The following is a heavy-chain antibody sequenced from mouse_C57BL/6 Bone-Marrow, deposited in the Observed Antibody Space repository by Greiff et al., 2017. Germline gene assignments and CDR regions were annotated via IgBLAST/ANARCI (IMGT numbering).Heavy chain of an antibody. CDR1: GFSLSTFGLG. CDR2: IWWDDDK. V-gene: IGHV8-8*01. Sequence: QVTLKESGPGILQPSQTLSLTCSFSGFSLSTFGLGVGWIRQPSGKGLEWLAHIWWDDDKYYNPALKSRLTISKDTSKNQGFLKIANVDTADTATYYCARIGGYGSSYSYYFDYWGQGTTLTVSS. CDR3: ARIGGYGSSYSYYFDY. J-gene: IGHJ2*01. D-gene: IGHD1-1*01.